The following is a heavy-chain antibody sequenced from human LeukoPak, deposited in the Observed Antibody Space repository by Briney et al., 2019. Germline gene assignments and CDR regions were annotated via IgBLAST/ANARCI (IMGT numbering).Heavy chain of an antibody. CDR2: IYHTGST. CDR3: ARYSSSWYTLGF. CDR1: GFSISSGYH. D-gene: IGHD6-13*01. J-gene: IGHJ4*02. V-gene: IGHV4-38-2*01. Sequence: KSSETLSLTCGVSGFSISSGYHWGWIRQPPGKGLEWIGSIYHTGSTYYNPSLKSRVTISVDTSKNQFSLRLSSVTAAETAVYYCARYSSSWYTLGFWGQGTLVTVSS.